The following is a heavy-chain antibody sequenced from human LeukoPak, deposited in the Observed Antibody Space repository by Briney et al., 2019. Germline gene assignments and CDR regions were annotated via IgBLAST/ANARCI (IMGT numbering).Heavy chain of an antibody. CDR1: GGSISSGDYY. D-gene: IGHD4-17*01. V-gene: IGHV4-30-4*08. Sequence: SQTLSLTCTVSGGSISSGDYYWSWIRQPPGKGLEWIGYIYDSGSTYYNPSLKSRVTISVDTSKNQFSLKLTSMTAADTAVYYCARETPTTVTLDYWGQGTPVTVSS. J-gene: IGHJ4*02. CDR3: ARETPTTVTLDY. CDR2: IYDSGST.